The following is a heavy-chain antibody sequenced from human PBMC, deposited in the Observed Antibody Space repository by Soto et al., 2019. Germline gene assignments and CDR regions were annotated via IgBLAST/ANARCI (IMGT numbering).Heavy chain of an antibody. CDR1: GFTFSSYA. CDR3: AKGIVSTPRSVMDV. J-gene: IGHJ6*02. Sequence: EVQLLESGGGLVQPGGSLRLSCAASGFTFSSYAMSWVRQAPGKGLEWVSGISGGGDSTYYADSLRGRFTISRDNSKNTLNLQMRSLSAEDMAVYYCAKGIVSTPRSVMDVWGQGTTVTVSS. V-gene: IGHV3-23*01. D-gene: IGHD1-26*01. CDR2: ISGGGDST.